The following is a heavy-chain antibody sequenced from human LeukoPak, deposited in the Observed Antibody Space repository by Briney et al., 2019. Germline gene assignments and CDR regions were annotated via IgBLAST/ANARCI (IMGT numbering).Heavy chain of an antibody. Sequence: SETLSLTCTVSGASISTDTYYWGWIRQPPGKGLEWIGTIYYSESVSYNPSLKSRVTLSIDTSKNQFSLRMTSVTAADTAIYYCARDGIQRNLDYWGQGMLVTVSS. CDR2: IYYSESV. D-gene: IGHD1-14*01. CDR1: GASISTDTYY. CDR3: ARDGIQRNLDY. J-gene: IGHJ4*02. V-gene: IGHV4-39*07.